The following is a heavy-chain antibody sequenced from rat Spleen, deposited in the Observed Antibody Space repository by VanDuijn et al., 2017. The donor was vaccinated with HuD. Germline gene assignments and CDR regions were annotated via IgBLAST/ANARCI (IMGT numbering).Heavy chain of an antibody. J-gene: IGHJ2*01. CDR3: TRGTDY. V-gene: IGHV2-41*01. D-gene: IGHD1-4*01. Sequence: QVQLKESGPGLVQPSQTLSLTCTVAVFSLTSYNVHWVRQPPGKGLEWMGGIWGDGGTSYNSALKSRLSISRDASKSQVFLKMSSLQTEDTAIYFWTRGTDYWGQGVMVTVSS. CDR2: IWGDGGT. CDR1: VFSLTSYN.